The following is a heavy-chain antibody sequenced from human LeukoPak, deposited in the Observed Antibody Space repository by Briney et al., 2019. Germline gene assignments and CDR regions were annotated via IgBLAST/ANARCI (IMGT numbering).Heavy chain of an antibody. J-gene: IGHJ5*02. D-gene: IGHD3-9*01. CDR3: AREEHALRYFDWLVWFDP. CDR2: IYYSGST. CDR1: GGSISSYY. Sequence: PSETLSLTCTVSGGSISSYYWSWIRQPPGKGLEWIGYIYYSGSTNYNPSLKSRVTISVDTSKNQFSLKLSSVTAADTAVYYCAREEHALRYFDWLVWFDPWGQGTLVTVSS. V-gene: IGHV4-59*01.